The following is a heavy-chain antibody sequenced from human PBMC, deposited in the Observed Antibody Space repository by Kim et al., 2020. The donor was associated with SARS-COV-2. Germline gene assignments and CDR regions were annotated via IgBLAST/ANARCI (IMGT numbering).Heavy chain of an antibody. V-gene: IGHV3-15*01. CDR3: STAPLVSSGFYTDFDH. CDR2: IKSKPDGGTT. CDR1: GFTFSNAW. D-gene: IGHD3-22*01. J-gene: IGHJ4*02. Sequence: GGSLRLSCAASGFTFSNAWMSWVRQAPGKGLEWVGRIKSKPDGGTTDYAAPVKGRFTISREYSENTLYLQMNSLKTEDTAVYYCSTAPLVSSGFYTDFDHWGQGTLVTVSS.